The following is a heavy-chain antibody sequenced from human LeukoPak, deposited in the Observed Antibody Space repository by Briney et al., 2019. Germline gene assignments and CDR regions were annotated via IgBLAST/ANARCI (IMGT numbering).Heavy chain of an antibody. V-gene: IGHV1-46*01. CDR2: INPSGGST. Sequence: GASVKVSCKASGYTFTSYYMHWVRQAPGQGLEWMGIINPSGGSTSYAQKFQGRVTMTRDMSTSTVYMELSSLRSEDTAVYYCARDFSPQYTTVTTGGAFDIWGQGTMVTVSS. J-gene: IGHJ3*02. D-gene: IGHD4-17*01. CDR1: GYTFTSYY. CDR3: ARDFSPQYTTVTTGGAFDI.